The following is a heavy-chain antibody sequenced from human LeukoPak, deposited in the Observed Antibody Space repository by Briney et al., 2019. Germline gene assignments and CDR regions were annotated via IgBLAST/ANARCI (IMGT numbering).Heavy chain of an antibody. D-gene: IGHD3-3*01. CDR3: AKLGSRFLGWSY. CDR1: GFIFSSFG. J-gene: IGHJ1*01. CDR2: IQFDGSNK. Sequence: GGSLRLSCAASGFIFSSFGMHWVRQAPGKGLEWVAFIQFDGSNKYYADSVKGRFTISRDNSKNTLYLQINSLRAEDTAVYYCAKLGSRFLGWSYWGQGTLVTVSS. V-gene: IGHV3-30*02.